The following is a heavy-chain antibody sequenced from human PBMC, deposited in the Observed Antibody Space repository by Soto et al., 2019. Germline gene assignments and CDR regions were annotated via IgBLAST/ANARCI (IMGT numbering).Heavy chain of an antibody. D-gene: IGHD2-2*01. J-gene: IGHJ5*02. CDR2: ISGTGVPT. CDR3: AKSFCSSSSCFFLWLDP. Sequence: GGSLRLSCAASGFDFSSYAMSWVRQAPGKGLECISLISGTGVPTLYAESVKGRFSVSRDNSKDTLFLEMNNLGVDDTAMYYCAKSFCSSSSCFFLWLDPCGQGTLLTVSS. CDR1: GFDFSSYA. V-gene: IGHV3-23*01.